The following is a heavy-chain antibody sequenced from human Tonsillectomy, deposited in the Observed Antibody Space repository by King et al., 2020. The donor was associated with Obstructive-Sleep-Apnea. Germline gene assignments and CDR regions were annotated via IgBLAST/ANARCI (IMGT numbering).Heavy chain of an antibody. CDR2: IIVNGGRS. D-gene: IGHD2-21*02. Sequence: VQLVESGGGFVQGSLRLSCAASGFSFSNFGMSWVRQAPGKGLEWVSTIIVNGGRSYYADSVKGRLPISKDNSKHTVYLQMNSLRAEDTAVYYCARMAYCGGDCYFRAFDIWGQGTMVTFSS. J-gene: IGHJ3*02. V-gene: IGHV3-23*04. CDR1: GFSFSNFG. CDR3: ARMAYCGGDCYFRAFDI.